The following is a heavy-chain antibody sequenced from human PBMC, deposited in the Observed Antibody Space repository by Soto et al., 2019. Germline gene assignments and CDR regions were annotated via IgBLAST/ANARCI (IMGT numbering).Heavy chain of an antibody. CDR3: AKDLVRRQSNSGYDY. J-gene: IGHJ4*02. CDR1: GLTFSGYG. V-gene: IGHV3-30*18. D-gene: IGHD5-12*01. CDR2: ISYDGSNK. Sequence: GGSLRLSCAASGLTFSGYGMSWVRQAPGKGLEWVAVISYDGSNKYYADSVKGRFTISRDNSKNTLYLQMNSLRAEDTAVYYCAKDLVRRQSNSGYDYWGQGTLVTVSS.